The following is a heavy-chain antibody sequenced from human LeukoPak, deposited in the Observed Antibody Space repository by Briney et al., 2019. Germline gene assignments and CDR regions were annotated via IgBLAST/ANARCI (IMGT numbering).Heavy chain of an antibody. CDR3: AKPSKLLEWSPFLD. J-gene: IGHJ4*02. V-gene: IGHV3-23*01. Sequence: PGGSLRLSCAASGFTFSSYAVSWVRQAPGKGLEWVSAISGSGGSTYYADSVKGRFTISRDNSKNTLYLQMNSLRAEDTAVYYCAKPSKLLEWSPFLDWGQGTLVTVSS. CDR2: ISGSGGST. CDR1: GFTFSSYA. D-gene: IGHD3-3*01.